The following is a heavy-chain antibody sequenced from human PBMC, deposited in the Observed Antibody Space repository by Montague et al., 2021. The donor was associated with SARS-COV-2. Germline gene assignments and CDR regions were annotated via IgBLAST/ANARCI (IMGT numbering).Heavy chain of an antibody. CDR2: IYSGGSST. V-gene: IGHV3-23*03. Sequence: SLRLSCAASGFTFSSYAMSWVRQAPGKGLEWVSVIYSGGSSTYYAHSVKGRFTISRGNSKNTLYLQMNSLRAEDTAVYYCAKWGAITIFGVVPPGGYYYYGMDVWGQGTTVTVSS. J-gene: IGHJ6*02. CDR1: GFTFSSYA. D-gene: IGHD3-3*01. CDR3: AKWGAITIFGVVPPGGYYYYGMDV.